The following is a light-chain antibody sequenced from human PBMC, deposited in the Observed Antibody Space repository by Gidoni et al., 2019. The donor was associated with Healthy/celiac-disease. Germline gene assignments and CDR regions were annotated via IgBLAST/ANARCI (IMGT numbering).Light chain of an antibody. Sequence: DIVMTQSPDFLAVSLGERATINCKSSQSVLYSSNNKNYLAWYQQKPGQPPKLLIYWASTRESGVPDRFSGSGSGTDFTLTISSLQAEDVAVYYCQQYYSTPCTFXQXTKLEIK. CDR1: QSVLYSSNNKNY. CDR3: QQYYSTPCT. V-gene: IGKV4-1*01. CDR2: WAS. J-gene: IGKJ2*02.